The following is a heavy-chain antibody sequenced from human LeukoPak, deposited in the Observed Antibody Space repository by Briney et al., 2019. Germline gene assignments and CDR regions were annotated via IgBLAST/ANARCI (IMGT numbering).Heavy chain of an antibody. J-gene: IGHJ4*02. CDR2: ISSSRSTV. D-gene: IGHD6-6*01. V-gene: IGHV3-48*01. CDR3: ARGGAARPDY. CDR1: GFVFSNYG. Sequence: GGSLRLSCTASGFVFSNYGMNWVRQAPGKGLEWVSYISSSRSTVNYADSVKGRFTVSRDNAKNSLFLQMNSLRAEDTAMYYCARGGAARPDYWGQGALVTVSS.